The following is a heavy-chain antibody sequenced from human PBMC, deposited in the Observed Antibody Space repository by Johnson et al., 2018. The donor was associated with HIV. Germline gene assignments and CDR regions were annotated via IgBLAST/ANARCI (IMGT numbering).Heavy chain of an antibody. D-gene: IGHD3-10*01. Sequence: QVQLVESGGGVVQPGRSLRLSCAASGFTFSSYAMHWVRQAPGKGLEWVAVISYDGSNKYYADSVQGRFTISRDSSKDTLYVQRNSLRGEDTAVYYCARDPDPFREYHGDAFDIWGQGTVVTVSS. V-gene: IGHV3-30*04. J-gene: IGHJ3*02. CDR2: ISYDGSNK. CDR3: ARDPDPFREYHGDAFDI. CDR1: GFTFSSYA.